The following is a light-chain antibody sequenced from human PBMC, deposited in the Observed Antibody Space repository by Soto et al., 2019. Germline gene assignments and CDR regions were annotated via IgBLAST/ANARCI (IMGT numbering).Light chain of an antibody. CDR1: SSDVGTYNY. V-gene: IGLV2-8*01. CDR2: EVN. CDR3: SSYAGNNNLYV. J-gene: IGLJ1*01. Sequence: QSALTHPPSASWSPGQSVTISCTGTSSDVGTYNYVSWYQQHPGKAPKLMIYEVNKRPAGVPDRFSGSKSGIMASLTVSGLQAEDEADYYCSSYAGNNNLYVFGTGTKVTVL.